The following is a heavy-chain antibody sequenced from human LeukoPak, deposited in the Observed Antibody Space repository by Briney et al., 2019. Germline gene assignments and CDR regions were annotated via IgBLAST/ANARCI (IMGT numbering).Heavy chain of an antibody. CDR1: GGSFSGYY. Sequence: SETLSLTCAVYGGSFSGYYWSWIRQPPGKGLEWIGEINHSGSTNYNPSLKSRVTISVDTSKNQFSLKLSSVTAADTAVYYCASSTETAYCGGDCYSADYWGRGTLVTVSS. D-gene: IGHD2-21*02. CDR2: INHSGST. V-gene: IGHV4-34*01. J-gene: IGHJ4*02. CDR3: ASSTETAYCGGDCYSADY.